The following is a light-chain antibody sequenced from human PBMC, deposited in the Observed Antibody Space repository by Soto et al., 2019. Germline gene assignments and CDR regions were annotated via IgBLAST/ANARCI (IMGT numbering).Light chain of an antibody. CDR2: SGS. J-gene: IGKJ3*01. CDR1: QSLLHSNGYNY. V-gene: IGKV2-28*01. CDR3: MQALQAPFT. Sequence: EIVMTQSPLSLPVTPGEPASISCKSSQSLLHSNGYNYLDWYLQKPGQSPQLLIYSGSNRASGVPDRFSGSGSGTDFTLKISRVEAEDVAVYYCMQALQAPFTFGPGT.